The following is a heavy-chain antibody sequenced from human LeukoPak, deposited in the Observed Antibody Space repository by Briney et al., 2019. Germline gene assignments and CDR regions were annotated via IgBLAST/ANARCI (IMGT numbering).Heavy chain of an antibody. CDR2: IIPIFGTA. CDR1: GGTFSSYA. J-gene: IGHJ4*02. Sequence: GSSVKVSCKASGGTFSSYAISWVRQAPGQGLEWMGGIIPIFGTANYAQKFQGRVTITADESTSPAYMELSSLRSEDTAVYYCARASSVGFWTHSTVRLRFDYWGQGTLVTVSS. D-gene: IGHD3/OR15-3a*01. V-gene: IGHV1-69*01. CDR3: ARASSVGFWTHSTVRLRFDY.